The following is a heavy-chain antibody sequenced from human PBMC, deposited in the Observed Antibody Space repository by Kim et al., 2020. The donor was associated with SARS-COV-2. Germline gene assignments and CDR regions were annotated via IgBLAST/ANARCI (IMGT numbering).Heavy chain of an antibody. CDR1: GGSFSGYS. CDR3: ARTSKYSSSGGDY. J-gene: IGHJ4*02. D-gene: IGHD6-6*01. Sequence: SETLSLTCAVYGGSFSGYSWSWIRQPPGKGLEWIGEINHSGSTTYNPSLKSRVTISVDTSKNQFSLKLSSVTAADTAVYYCARTSKYSSSGGDYWGQGTLVTVSS. CDR2: INHSGST. V-gene: IGHV4-34*01.